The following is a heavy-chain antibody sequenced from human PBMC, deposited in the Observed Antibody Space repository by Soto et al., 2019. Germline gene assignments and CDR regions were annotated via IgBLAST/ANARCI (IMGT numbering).Heavy chain of an antibody. J-gene: IGHJ5*01. CDR1: GYTFTCKS. Sequence: GASVKVSSKASGYTFTCKSMSWVQQAHGKGLEWMGWISAYNGNTNYAQKLQGRVTMTKDTSTSTAYMELRSLRSDDTAVYYCARVRRYGSSSSCPPPAWFDFWGQGTLVLVFS. CDR3: ARVRRYGSSSSCPPPAWFDF. D-gene: IGHD2-2*01. CDR2: ISAYNGNT. V-gene: IGHV1-18*01.